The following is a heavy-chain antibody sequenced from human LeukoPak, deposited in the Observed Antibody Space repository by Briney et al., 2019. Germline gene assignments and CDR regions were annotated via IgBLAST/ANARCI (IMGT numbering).Heavy chain of an antibody. Sequence: GASVKVSCKASGYDFTSVGITWVRRAPGQGLEWMGWISPYNGNTRYAQKFQGRVAMTTDTSTTTAYMKLRGLRFNDTAVYYCARAGSGSGWYFDYWGQGTLVTVSS. CDR3: ARAGSGSGWYFDY. V-gene: IGHV1-18*01. D-gene: IGHD6-19*01. CDR1: GYDFTSVG. CDR2: ISPYNGNT. J-gene: IGHJ4*02.